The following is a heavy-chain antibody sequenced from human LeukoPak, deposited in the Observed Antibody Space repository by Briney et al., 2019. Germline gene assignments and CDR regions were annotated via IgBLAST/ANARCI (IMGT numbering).Heavy chain of an antibody. Sequence: GGSLRLSCAASGFTFSSYAMHWVRQAPGKGLEWVAVISYDGSNKYYADSVKGRFTISRDNSKNTLYLQMNSLRAEDTAVYYCARVFYYYYYMDVWGKGTTVTVSS. J-gene: IGHJ6*03. V-gene: IGHV3-30-3*01. CDR1: GFTFSSYA. CDR2: ISYDGSNK. CDR3: ARVFYYYYYMDV.